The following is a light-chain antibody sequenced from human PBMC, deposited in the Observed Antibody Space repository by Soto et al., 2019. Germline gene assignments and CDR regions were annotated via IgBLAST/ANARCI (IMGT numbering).Light chain of an antibody. CDR3: QQLFMYPPT. Sequence: IQLTQSPSSLSASMGDRVTITCRASRGLINYLAWYQQKPGKAPKLLFYGASTLQGGVPSRFSGSGSGTDFTLTVSSLQPEDLATYYCQQLFMYPPTFGPGTKVDIK. J-gene: IGKJ3*01. V-gene: IGKV1-9*01. CDR1: RGLINY. CDR2: GAS.